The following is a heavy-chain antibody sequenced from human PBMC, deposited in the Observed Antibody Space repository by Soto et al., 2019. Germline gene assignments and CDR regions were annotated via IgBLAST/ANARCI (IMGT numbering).Heavy chain of an antibody. J-gene: IGHJ6*02. V-gene: IGHV4-34*01. CDR1: GGSFSGYY. CDR3: ARGKAALLWGSGAYGMDV. D-gene: IGHD3-10*01. Sequence: QVQLQQWGAGLLKPSETLSLTCAVYGGSFSGYYWSWIRQPPGKGLEWIGEINHSGSTNYNPSLKSRVTISVDTSKNQFSQKLSSVTAADTAVYYCARGKAALLWGSGAYGMDVWGQGTTVTVSS. CDR2: INHSGST.